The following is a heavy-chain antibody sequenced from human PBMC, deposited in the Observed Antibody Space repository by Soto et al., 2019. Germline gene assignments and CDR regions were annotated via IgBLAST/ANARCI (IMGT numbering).Heavy chain of an antibody. CDR2: FDPEDGET. CDR3: STADYDYVWGSYRRSYYFDY. J-gene: IGHJ4*02. V-gene: IGHV1-24*01. CDR1: GYTLTELS. D-gene: IGHD3-16*02. Sequence: ASVKVSCKVSGYTLTELSMHWVRQAPGKGLEWMGGFDPEDGETIYAQKFQGRVTMTEDTSTDTAYMELSSLRSEDTAVYYCSTADYDYVWGSYRRSYYFDYWGQGTLVTVSS.